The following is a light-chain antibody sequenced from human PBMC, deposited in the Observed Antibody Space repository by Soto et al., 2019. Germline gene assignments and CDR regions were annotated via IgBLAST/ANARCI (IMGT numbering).Light chain of an antibody. J-gene: IGKJ1*01. V-gene: IGKV1-39*01. CDR1: QSISSY. Sequence: DLQMTQSPSSLSASVGDRVTITCRASQSISSYLNWYQQKPGKAPKLLIYAASSLQSGVPSRFSGSGSGTDFTLTISSLQPEDFATYSCQQSYSTPWTFGQGTQVEIK. CDR3: QQSYSTPWT. CDR2: AAS.